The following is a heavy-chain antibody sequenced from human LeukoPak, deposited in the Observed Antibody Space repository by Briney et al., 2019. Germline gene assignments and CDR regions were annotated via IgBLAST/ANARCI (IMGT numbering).Heavy chain of an antibody. Sequence: PGGSLRLSCAASGFTFDDYAMHWVRQAPGKGLEWVSGISWNSGSIGYADSVKGRFTISRDNAKNSLYLQMNSLRAEDTALYYCAKSKPRISDYYYGSGSYDYWGQGTLVTVSS. CDR2: ISWNSGSI. V-gene: IGHV3-9*01. J-gene: IGHJ4*02. CDR1: GFTFDDYA. CDR3: AKSKPRISDYYYGSGSYDY. D-gene: IGHD3-10*01.